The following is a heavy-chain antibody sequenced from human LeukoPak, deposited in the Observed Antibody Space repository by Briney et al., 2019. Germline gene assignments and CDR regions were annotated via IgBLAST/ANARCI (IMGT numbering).Heavy chain of an antibody. Sequence: GGSLRLSCAASGFTFSSYAMSWVRQAPGKGLEWVSAISGSGGSTYYADSVKGRFTISRDNFKNTLYLQMNSLRAEDTAVYYCAKDLYQDYDIMTGYYLSWGQGTLVTVSS. V-gene: IGHV3-23*01. D-gene: IGHD3-9*01. CDR2: ISGSGGST. CDR3: AKDLYQDYDIMTGYYLS. CDR1: GFTFSSYA. J-gene: IGHJ4*02.